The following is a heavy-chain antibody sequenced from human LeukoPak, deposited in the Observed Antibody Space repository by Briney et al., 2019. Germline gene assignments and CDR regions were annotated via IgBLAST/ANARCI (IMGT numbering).Heavy chain of an antibody. D-gene: IGHD6-13*01. J-gene: IGHJ4*02. CDR1: GYTFTGYY. CDR2: INPNSSGT. V-gene: IGHV1-2*02. CDR3: ARRRIAAAALDY. Sequence: ASVKVSCKASGYTFTGYYMHWVRQAPGQGLEWMGWINPNSSGTNYAQKFQGRVTMTRDTSISTAYMELRRLRSDDTAVYYCARRRIAAAALDYWGQGTLVTVSS.